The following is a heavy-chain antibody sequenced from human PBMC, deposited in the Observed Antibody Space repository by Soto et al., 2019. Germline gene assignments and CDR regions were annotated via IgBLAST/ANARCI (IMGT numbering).Heavy chain of an antibody. CDR3: ARVSYLVDP. CDR2: INHSGST. V-gene: IGHV4-34*01. J-gene: IGHJ5*02. D-gene: IGHD6-6*01. Sequence: SETLSLNCAVPGGSFRGYYWRWVRQPPGKGLEWIGEINHSGSTNYNLSLKSRVTISVDTSKNQFSLKLSSVTAADTAVYYCARVSYLVDPWGQGTLVTVSS. CDR1: GGSFRGYY.